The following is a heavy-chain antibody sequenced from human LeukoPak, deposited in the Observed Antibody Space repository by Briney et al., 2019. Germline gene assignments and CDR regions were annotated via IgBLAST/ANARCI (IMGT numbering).Heavy chain of an antibody. CDR1: GGTFSSYA. CDR2: IIPIFGTA. V-gene: IGHV1-69*13. D-gene: IGHD6-6*01. J-gene: IGHJ4*02. Sequence: ASVKVSCKASGGTFSSYAISWVRQAPGQGLEWMGGIIPIFGTANYAQKFQGRVTITADESTCTAYMELSSLRSEDTAVYYCARTREQLVILYYFDYWGQGTLVTVSS. CDR3: ARTREQLVILYYFDY.